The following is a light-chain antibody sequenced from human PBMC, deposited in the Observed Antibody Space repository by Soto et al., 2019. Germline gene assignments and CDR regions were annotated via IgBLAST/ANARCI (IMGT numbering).Light chain of an antibody. Sequence: EIVLTQSPATLSLSPGERATLSCRASQSVSGYFAWYQQKPGQAPRLRMYDASNRATGIPARFSGSGSGTDFTLTISSLEPEDFAVYYCQQRSNWPSTFGGGTKVEIK. CDR1: QSVSGY. V-gene: IGKV3-11*01. CDR3: QQRSNWPST. J-gene: IGKJ4*01. CDR2: DAS.